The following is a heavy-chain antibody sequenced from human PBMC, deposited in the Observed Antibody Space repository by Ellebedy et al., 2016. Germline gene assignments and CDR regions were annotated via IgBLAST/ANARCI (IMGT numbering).Heavy chain of an antibody. J-gene: IGHJ4*02. V-gene: IGHV1-69*13. CDR1: GGTFSSYA. Sequence: SVKVSCXASGGTFSSYAISWVRQAPGQGLEWMGGIIPIFGTANYAQKFQGRVTITADESTSTAYMELSSLRSEDTAVYYCASLHSLWRYSSSKNYYFDYWGQGTLVTVSS. D-gene: IGHD6-6*01. CDR2: IIPIFGTA. CDR3: ASLHSLWRYSSSKNYYFDY.